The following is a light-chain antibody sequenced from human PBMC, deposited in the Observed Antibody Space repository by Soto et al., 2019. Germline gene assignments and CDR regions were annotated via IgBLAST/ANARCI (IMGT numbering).Light chain of an antibody. CDR1: QSISSY. V-gene: IGKV1-39*01. J-gene: IGKJ5*01. CDR3: QQYNNWPPIT. Sequence: IPMTQSPSSLSASVGDRVTITCRASQSISSYLNWYQQKPGKAPKLLIYAASSLQSGVPARFSGSGSGTEFTLTISSLQSEDFAVYYCQQYNNWPPITFGQGTRLEI. CDR2: AAS.